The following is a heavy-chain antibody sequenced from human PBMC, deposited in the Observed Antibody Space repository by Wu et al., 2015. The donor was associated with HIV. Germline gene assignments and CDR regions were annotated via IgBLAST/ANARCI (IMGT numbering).Heavy chain of an antibody. CDR2: ISAYNGNT. J-gene: IGHJ4*02. V-gene: IGHV1-18*01. CDR3: TRDLGNYPGIFFDY. D-gene: IGHD3-3*02. CDR1: GYTFTDFG. Sequence: QVQLVQSGAEVQKPGASVKVSCKASGYTFTDFGISWVRQAPGQGLEWMGWISAYNGNTNYAQKPQGRVTMTTDTSTSTAYMELRSLRSDDTAMYYCTRDLGNYPGIFFDYWAREPWSPSPQ.